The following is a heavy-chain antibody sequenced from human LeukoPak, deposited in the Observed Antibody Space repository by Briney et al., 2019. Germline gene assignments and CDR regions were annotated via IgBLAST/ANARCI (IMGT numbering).Heavy chain of an antibody. CDR3: AKGIYSSGWSYFDY. Sequence: GSLRLSCAASGFTFSNSAMSWVRQAPGKGLEWVSTLSGSGITTYYADSVKGQFTISRDNSKNTLYLQMNSLRAEDTAVYYCAKGIYSSGWSYFDYWGHGTPVTVSS. V-gene: IGHV3-23*01. CDR2: LSGSGITT. D-gene: IGHD6-19*01. CDR1: GFTFSNSA. J-gene: IGHJ4*01.